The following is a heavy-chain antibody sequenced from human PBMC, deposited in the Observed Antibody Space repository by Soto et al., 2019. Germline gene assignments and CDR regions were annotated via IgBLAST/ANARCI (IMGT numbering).Heavy chain of an antibody. CDR1: GGSMSGYY. D-gene: IGHD6-13*01. CDR3: ASHSSHWPFFDF. Sequence: PSETLSLTCTVSGGSMSGYYWSWIRQPPGKGLEWIGYIYYTGLSNSNPSLNSRVTMSVDTSKNQFSLKLSSVTAADTAVYYCASHSSHWPFFDFWGQGTLVTVSS. CDR2: IYYTGLS. V-gene: IGHV4-59*01. J-gene: IGHJ4*02.